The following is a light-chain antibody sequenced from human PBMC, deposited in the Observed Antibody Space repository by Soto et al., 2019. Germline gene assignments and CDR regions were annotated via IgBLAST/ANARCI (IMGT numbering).Light chain of an antibody. Sequence: QSVLTQPRSVSGSPGQSVTVSCTGTSSDVGAYNFVSWYQQHPGKAPKLIIYDVTKWPSGVPARFSSSKSGNTASLTISGLQADDEADYYCCSYAGSYTHVFGTGTKVTVL. J-gene: IGLJ1*01. V-gene: IGLV2-11*01. CDR3: CSYAGSYTHV. CDR1: SSDVGAYNF. CDR2: DVT.